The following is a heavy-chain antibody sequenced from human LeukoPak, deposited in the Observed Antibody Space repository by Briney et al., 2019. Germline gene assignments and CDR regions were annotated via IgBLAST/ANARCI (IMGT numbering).Heavy chain of an antibody. CDR3: ARASRIHDRPTNY. J-gene: IGHJ4*02. V-gene: IGHV4-30-4*08. CDR1: GGSISSGDYY. Sequence: SETLSLTCTVSGGSISSGDYYWSWIRQPPGKGLEWIGYIYYSGSTYYNPSLKSRVTISVDTSKNQFSLKLSSVTAADTAVYYCARASRIHDRPTNYWGQGTLVTVSS. CDR2: IYYSGST. D-gene: IGHD6-6*01.